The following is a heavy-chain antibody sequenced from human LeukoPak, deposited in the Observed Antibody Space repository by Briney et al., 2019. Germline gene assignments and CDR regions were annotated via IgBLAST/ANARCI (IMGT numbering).Heavy chain of an antibody. Sequence: GGSLRLSCAASGFTFSSYAMSWVRQAPGKGLEWVSAISGSGGSTYYADSVKGRFTISRDNSKNTLYLQMNSLRAEDTAVYYCAKDLNYDILTGLKDWGQGTLVTVSS. V-gene: IGHV3-23*01. D-gene: IGHD3-9*01. CDR3: AKDLNYDILTGLKD. J-gene: IGHJ4*02. CDR2: ISGSGGST. CDR1: GFTFSSYA.